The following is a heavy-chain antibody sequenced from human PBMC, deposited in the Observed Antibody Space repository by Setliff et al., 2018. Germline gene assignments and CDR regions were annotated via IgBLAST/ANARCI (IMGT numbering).Heavy chain of an antibody. V-gene: IGHV3-15*01. CDR3: TTPLIVVVPAATLRGYSGYEITDY. CDR2: IKSKTDGGTT. Sequence: GGSLRLSCAASGFTFSDAWMSWVRQAPGKGLEWVGRIKSKTDGGTTDYAALVKDRFTISRDDSKNTLYLQMNSLKTEDTAVYYCTTPLIVVVPAATLRGYSGYEITDYWGQGTLVTVSS. J-gene: IGHJ4*02. CDR1: GFTFSDAW. D-gene: IGHD2-2*01.